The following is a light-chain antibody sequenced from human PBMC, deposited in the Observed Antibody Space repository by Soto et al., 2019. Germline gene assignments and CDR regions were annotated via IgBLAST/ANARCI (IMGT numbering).Light chain of an antibody. J-gene: IGLJ1*01. CDR2: EGS. Sequence: QSVLTQPASVSWSPGQSITISCTGTSSDVGSYKFVSWYQQHPGKAPKLLIYEGSKRPSGVSNRFSGSKSGNTASLTISGLQAEDEADYYCCSYAGSGTYVFETGTKVTV. V-gene: IGLV2-23*01. CDR3: CSYAGSGTYV. CDR1: SSDVGSYKF.